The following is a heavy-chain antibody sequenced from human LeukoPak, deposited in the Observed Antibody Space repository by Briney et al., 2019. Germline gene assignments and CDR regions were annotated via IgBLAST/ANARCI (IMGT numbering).Heavy chain of an antibody. V-gene: IGHV4-31*03. Sequence: PSETLSLTCSVSGGSVTGGGYYWSWIRQHPGKGLEWIGFASYSGGTYYNPSLMSRITISVDRSQNQFSLKLTSVTAADASVYFCARGFCRGESCYSAEYFQHWGQGTLVTVSS. CDR2: ASYSGGT. J-gene: IGHJ1*01. CDR1: GGSVTGGGYY. D-gene: IGHD2-15*01. CDR3: ARGFCRGESCYSAEYFQH.